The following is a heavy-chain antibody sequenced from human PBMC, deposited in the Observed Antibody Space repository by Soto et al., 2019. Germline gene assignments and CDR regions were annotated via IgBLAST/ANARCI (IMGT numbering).Heavy chain of an antibody. V-gene: IGHV4-31*03. Sequence: TSETLSLTCTVSGGSISSGGYYWSWIRQHPGKGLEWIGYIYYSGSTYYNPSLKSRVTISVDTSKNQFSLKLSSVTAADTAVYYCARDYDYYGSGSYIYGMDVWGQGTTVTVSS. D-gene: IGHD3-10*01. J-gene: IGHJ6*02. CDR2: IYYSGST. CDR1: GGSISSGGYY. CDR3: ARDYDYYGSGSYIYGMDV.